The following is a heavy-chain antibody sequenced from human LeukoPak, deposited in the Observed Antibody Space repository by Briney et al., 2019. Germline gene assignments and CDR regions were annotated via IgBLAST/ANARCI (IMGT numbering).Heavy chain of an antibody. J-gene: IGHJ4*02. V-gene: IGHV5-51*01. CDR1: GYIFTSYW. CDR3: ARQIKVLGGKQLLALPDY. D-gene: IGHD6-13*01. Sequence: GESLKISCKGSGYIFTSYWIGWVRQLPGKGLEWMGIIYPGDSDTRYSPSFQGQVTISADKSISTAYLQWSSLKASDTAMYYCARQIKVLGGKQLLALPDYWGQGTLVTVSS. CDR2: IYPGDSDT.